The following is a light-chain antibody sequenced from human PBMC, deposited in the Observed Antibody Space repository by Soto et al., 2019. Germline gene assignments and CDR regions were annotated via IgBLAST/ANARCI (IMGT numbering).Light chain of an antibody. CDR2: GAS. CDR1: QSVSSN. J-gene: IGKJ1*01. CDR3: QQYNNWPPWT. V-gene: IGKV3-15*01. Sequence: EIVMTQSPATLSVSPGESATLSCRASQSVSSNLAWYQQKPDQAPRLLIYGASSRATGIPARFSGSGSGTEFTLTISSLQSEDFAVYYCQQYNNWPPWTFGQGTKVEIK.